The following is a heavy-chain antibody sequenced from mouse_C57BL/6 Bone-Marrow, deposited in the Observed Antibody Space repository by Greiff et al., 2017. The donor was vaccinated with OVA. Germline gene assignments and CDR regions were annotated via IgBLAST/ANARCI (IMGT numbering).Heavy chain of an antibody. CDR3: ARHIYYDYDGGRDY. V-gene: IGHV5-12*01. J-gene: IGHJ4*01. Sequence: EVKLQESGGGLVQPGGSLKLSCAASGFTFSDYYMYWVRQTPEKRLEWVAYISNGGGSTYYPDTVKGRFTISRDNAKNTLYLQMSRLKSEDTAMYYCARHIYYDYDGGRDYWGQGTSVTVSS. CDR2: ISNGGGST. D-gene: IGHD2-4*01. CDR1: GFTFSDYY.